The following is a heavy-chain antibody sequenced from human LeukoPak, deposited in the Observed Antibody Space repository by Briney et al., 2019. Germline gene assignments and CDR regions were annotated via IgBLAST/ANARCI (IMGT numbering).Heavy chain of an antibody. CDR1: GDSIGNSNYY. D-gene: IGHD6-13*01. V-gene: IGHV4-39*01. J-gene: IGHJ4*02. CDR2: IFYSGST. CDR3: ARRGITYSSSFFAY. Sequence: SETLSLTCTVSGDSIGNSNYYWAWVRQPPGKGPEWLGSIFYSGSTYYNPSLKSRVTISVDTSKNQFSLNLHSVTAADTATYYCARRGITYSSSFFAYWGQGTLVTVSS.